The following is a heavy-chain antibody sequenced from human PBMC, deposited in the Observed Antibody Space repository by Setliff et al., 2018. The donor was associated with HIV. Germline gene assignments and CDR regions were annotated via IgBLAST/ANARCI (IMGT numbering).Heavy chain of an antibody. CDR1: AYSISSGYY. J-gene: IGHJ2*01. CDR2: IYPSGSI. Sequence: SETMSLTCAVSAYSISSGYYWGWIRQPPGKGLEWIGSIYPSGSIYYNPSLKSRVTISVDTSKNQFSLKLSSVTAADTAVYYCARHDGTYCGGDCYLLGYFDLWGRGTLVTVSS. D-gene: IGHD2-21*02. V-gene: IGHV4-38-2*01. CDR3: ARHDGTYCGGDCYLLGYFDL.